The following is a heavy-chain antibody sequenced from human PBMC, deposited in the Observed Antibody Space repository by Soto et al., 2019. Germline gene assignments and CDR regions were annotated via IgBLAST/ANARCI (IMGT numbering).Heavy chain of an antibody. D-gene: IGHD3-22*01. Sequence: ASVTVSCKASGGTFSSYAISWVRQAPGQGLEWMGGIIPIFGTANYAQKFQGRVTITADESTSTAYMELSSLRSEDTAVYYCARVQEGYYDSSGYYVDYWGQGTLVTVSS. CDR3: ARVQEGYYDSSGYYVDY. CDR2: IIPIFGTA. J-gene: IGHJ4*02. V-gene: IGHV1-69*13. CDR1: GGTFSSYA.